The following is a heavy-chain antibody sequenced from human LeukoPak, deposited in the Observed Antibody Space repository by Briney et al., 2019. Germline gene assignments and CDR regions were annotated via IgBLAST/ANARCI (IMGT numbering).Heavy chain of an antibody. CDR3: ARGLYLQASEYRSSSEDAFDI. Sequence: PSETLSLTCTVSGGSISSSSYYWGWIRQPPGKGLEWIGSIYYSGSTYYNPSLKSRVTISVDTSKNQFSLKLSSVTAADTAVYYCARGLYLQASEYRSSSEDAFDIWGQGTMVTVSS. CDR1: GGSISSSSYY. J-gene: IGHJ3*02. V-gene: IGHV4-39*07. CDR2: IYYSGST. D-gene: IGHD6-6*01.